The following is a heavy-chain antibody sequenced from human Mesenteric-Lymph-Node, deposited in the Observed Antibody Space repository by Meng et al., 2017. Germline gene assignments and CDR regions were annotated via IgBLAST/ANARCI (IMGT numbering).Heavy chain of an antibody. J-gene: IGHJ3*02. CDR1: GFSFSTSD. CDR3: ARGKKYCTRGSCISGFDI. Sequence: QVRLVGSGGGVVQHGRSMRLSCAASGFSFSTSDMHWVRQAPGKGLEWVAGIWYDGVNKFYTDSVKGRFTISRENSKNTLYLQMNSLRGDDTAVYYCARGKKYCTRGSCISGFDIWGQGTMVTVSS. V-gene: IGHV3-33*01. D-gene: IGHD2-15*01. CDR2: IWYDGVNK.